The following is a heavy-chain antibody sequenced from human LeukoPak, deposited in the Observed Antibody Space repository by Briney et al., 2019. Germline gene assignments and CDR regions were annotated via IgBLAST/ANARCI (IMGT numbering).Heavy chain of an antibody. J-gene: IGHJ4*02. Sequence: PSETLSLTCIVSGDSLSSGHYWGWIRQPPGKGLEWIGYIYYSGSTNYNPSLKSRVTISVDTSKNQFSLKLSSVTAADTAVYYCARRSDYDILTGYYLPYYFDYWGQGTLVTVSS. CDR3: ARRSDYDILTGYYLPYYFDY. CDR2: IYYSGST. V-gene: IGHV4-38-2*02. D-gene: IGHD3-9*01. CDR1: GDSLSSGHY.